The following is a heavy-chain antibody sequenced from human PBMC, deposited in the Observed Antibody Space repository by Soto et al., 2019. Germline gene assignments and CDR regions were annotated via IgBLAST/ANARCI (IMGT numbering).Heavy chain of an antibody. CDR1: GGSISSGGYY. D-gene: IGHD1-26*01. J-gene: IGHJ4*02. CDR2: IYYSGST. Sequence: QVQLQESGPGLVKPSQTLSLTCTVSGGSISSGGYYWSWIRQHPGKGLEWIGYIYYSGSTYYNPSLKGGVTISVETLKTKSSWSWAFVLAGNTAVYSCAGWLGATPFDYWGQGTLLTFSS. V-gene: IGHV4-31*03. CDR3: AGWLGATPFDY.